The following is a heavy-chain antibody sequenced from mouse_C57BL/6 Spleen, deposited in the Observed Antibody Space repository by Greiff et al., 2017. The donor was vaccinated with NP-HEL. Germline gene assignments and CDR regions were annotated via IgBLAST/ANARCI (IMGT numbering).Heavy chain of an antibody. J-gene: IGHJ1*03. CDR2: INPNNGGT. D-gene: IGHD1-1*01. CDR3: ARGLITTVVAPGYFDV. V-gene: IGHV1-18*01. Sequence: EVQLQQSGPELVKPGASVKIPCKASGYTFTDYNMDWVKQSHGKSLEWIGDINPNNGGTIYNQKFKGKATLTVDKSSSTAYMELRSLTSEDTAVYYCARGLITTVVAPGYFDVWGTGTTVTVSS. CDR1: GYTFTDYN.